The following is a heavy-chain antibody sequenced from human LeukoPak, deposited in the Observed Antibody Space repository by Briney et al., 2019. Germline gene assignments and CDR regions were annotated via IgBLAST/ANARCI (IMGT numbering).Heavy chain of an antibody. CDR1: GGSFSGYY. Sequence: PSETLSLTCAVYGGSFSGYYWSWIRQPPGKGLEWIGEINHSGSTYYNPSLKSRVTISVDTSKNQFSLKLSSVTAADTAVYYCARGDILDAFDIWGQGTMVTVSS. V-gene: IGHV4-34*01. J-gene: IGHJ3*02. CDR3: ARGDILDAFDI. CDR2: INHSGST. D-gene: IGHD3-9*01.